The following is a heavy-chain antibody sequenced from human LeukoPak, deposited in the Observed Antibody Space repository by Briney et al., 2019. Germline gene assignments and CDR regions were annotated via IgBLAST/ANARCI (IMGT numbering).Heavy chain of an antibody. Sequence: SSETLSLTCSVYGGSFSGYYWSWIRQPPGKGLEWIGEINHSGSTNYNPSLKSRVTISVDTSKNQFSLKLSSVTAADTAVYYCARGRAFPSGIAAAGKGDYWDQGTLVTVSS. CDR3: ARGRAFPSGIAAAGKGDY. V-gene: IGHV4-34*01. J-gene: IGHJ4*02. D-gene: IGHD6-13*01. CDR2: INHSGST. CDR1: GGSFSGYY.